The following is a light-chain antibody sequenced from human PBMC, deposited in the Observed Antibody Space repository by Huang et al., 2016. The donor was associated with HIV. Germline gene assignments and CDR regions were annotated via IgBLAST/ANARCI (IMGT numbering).Light chain of an antibody. Sequence: DIQMTQSPTSLSASAGDTVTITCRASQNINTDLNWYQQKPGKAPKLLIYGASSLHSGVTSRFSGSGSGTDFTLTISSLQREDLATYYCQQSYTTPRTFGQGTKVEIK. CDR1: QNINTD. CDR2: GAS. CDR3: QQSYTTPRT. J-gene: IGKJ1*01. V-gene: IGKV1-39*01.